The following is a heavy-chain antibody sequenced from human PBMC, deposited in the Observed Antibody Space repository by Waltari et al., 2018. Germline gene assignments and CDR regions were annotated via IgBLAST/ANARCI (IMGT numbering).Heavy chain of an antibody. CDR1: GGSISSSSYY. Sequence: QLQLQESGPGLVKPSETLSLTCTVSGGSISSSSYYWGWIRQPPGKGLEWIGSIYYSGSTDDNPSLKSRVTISVDTSKNQFSLKLSSVTAADTAVYYCARNVSSISSSRDAFDYWGQGTLVSVSS. V-gene: IGHV4-39*07. J-gene: IGHJ4*02. CDR2: IYYSGST. D-gene: IGHD6-13*01. CDR3: ARNVSSISSSRDAFDY.